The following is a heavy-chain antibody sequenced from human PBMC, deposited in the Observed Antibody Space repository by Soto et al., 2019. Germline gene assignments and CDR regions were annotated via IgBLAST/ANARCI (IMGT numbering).Heavy chain of an antibody. J-gene: IGHJ6*02. Sequence: HPGGSLRLSCAASGFTFSSYGMHWVRQAPGKGLEWVAVISYDGSNKYYADSVKGRFTISRDNSKNTLYLQMNSLRAEGTAVYYCARDGRKNYDILTGYYYYYGMDVWGQGTTVTVSS. CDR1: GFTFSSYG. D-gene: IGHD3-9*01. CDR3: ARDGRKNYDILTGYYYYYGMDV. CDR2: ISYDGSNK. V-gene: IGHV3-30*03.